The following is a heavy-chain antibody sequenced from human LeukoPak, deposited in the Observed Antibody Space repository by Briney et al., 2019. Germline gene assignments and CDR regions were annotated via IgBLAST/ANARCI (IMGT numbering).Heavy chain of an antibody. CDR2: ISYDGSNK. D-gene: IGHD3-10*01. Sequence: GGSLRLSCAASGFTFSSYGMHWVRQAPGKGLEWVAVISYDGSNKYYADSVKGRFTISRDNSKNTLYLQMNSLRAEDTAVYYCAKRVRYYGLGSFYYYYGMDVWGQGTTVTVSS. V-gene: IGHV3-30*18. J-gene: IGHJ6*02. CDR3: AKRVRYYGLGSFYYYYGMDV. CDR1: GFTFSSYG.